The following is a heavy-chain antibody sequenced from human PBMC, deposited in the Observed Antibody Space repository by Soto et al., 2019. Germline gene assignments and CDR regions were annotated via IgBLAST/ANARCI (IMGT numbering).Heavy chain of an antibody. CDR2: IIPIFGTA. Sequence: SVKVSCKASGGTFSSYAISWVRQAPGQGLEWMGGIIPIFGTANYAQKFQGRVTITADESTSTAYMELSSLRSEDTAVYYCARDQNTPYYYDSSGYPPLGFDPWGQGALVTVSS. CDR3: ARDQNTPYYYDSSGYPPLGFDP. D-gene: IGHD3-22*01. J-gene: IGHJ5*02. CDR1: GGTFSSYA. V-gene: IGHV1-69*13.